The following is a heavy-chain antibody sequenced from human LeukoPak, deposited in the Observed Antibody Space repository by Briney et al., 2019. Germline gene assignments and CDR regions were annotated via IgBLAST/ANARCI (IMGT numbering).Heavy chain of an antibody. D-gene: IGHD3-16*01. Sequence: PSETLSLTCTVSDDSISDYYRGWIRQRPGKGLEWIGYFYNSGRSTYNPSLKSRVTISADTSKNHFSLKLNSVTTADTAVYYCTRGAGWLIDYWGQGILVTVSS. J-gene: IGHJ4*02. CDR2: FYNSGRS. V-gene: IGHV4-59*01. CDR3: TRGAGWLIDY. CDR1: DDSISDYY.